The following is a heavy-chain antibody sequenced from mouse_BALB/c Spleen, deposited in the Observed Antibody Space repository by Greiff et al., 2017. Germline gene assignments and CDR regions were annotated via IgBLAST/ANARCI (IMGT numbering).Heavy chain of an antibody. D-gene: IGHD2-4*01. J-gene: IGHJ3*01. CDR2: ISSGGST. CDR1: GFTFSSYA. CDR3: ARGDYDGGWFAY. V-gene: IGHV5-6-5*01. Sequence: EVKVVESGGGLVKPGGSLKLSCAASGFTFSSYAMSWVRQTPEKRLEWVASISSGGSTYYPDSVKGRFTISRDNARNILYLQMSSLRSEDTAMYSCARGDYDGGWFAYWGQGTLVTVSA.